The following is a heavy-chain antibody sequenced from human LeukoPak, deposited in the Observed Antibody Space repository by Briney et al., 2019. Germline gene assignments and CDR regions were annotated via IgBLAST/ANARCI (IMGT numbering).Heavy chain of an antibody. V-gene: IGHV3-53*01. CDR3: ASRDGYNYN. D-gene: IGHD5-24*01. CDR2: IYSGGST. J-gene: IGHJ4*02. CDR1: GFTFSSYA. Sequence: GGSLRLSCAASGFTFSSYAITWVRQAPGKGLEWVSVIYSGGSTYYADSVKGRFTISRDDSKNTLYLQMNSLRAEDTAVYYCASRDGYNYNWGQGTLVIVSS.